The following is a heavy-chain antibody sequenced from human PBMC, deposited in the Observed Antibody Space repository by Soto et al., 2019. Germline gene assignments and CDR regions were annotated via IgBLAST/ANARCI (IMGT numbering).Heavy chain of an antibody. Sequence: QVQLVESGGGVVQPGRSLRLSCAASGFTFSSYAMHWVRQAPGKGLEWVAVISYDGSNKYYADSVKDRFTISRDNSKNTLYLQMNSLRAEDTAVYYCARDREWELLSPFDYWGQGTLVTVSS. V-gene: IGHV3-30-3*01. J-gene: IGHJ4*02. D-gene: IGHD1-26*01. CDR1: GFTFSSYA. CDR3: ARDREWELLSPFDY. CDR2: ISYDGSNK.